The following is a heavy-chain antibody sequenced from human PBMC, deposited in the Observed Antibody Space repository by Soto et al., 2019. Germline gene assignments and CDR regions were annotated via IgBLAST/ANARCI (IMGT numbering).Heavy chain of an antibody. D-gene: IGHD2-15*01. Sequence: GASVKVSCKASGFTFTSSAVQWVRQARGQRLEWIGWIVVGSGNTNYAQKFQERVTITRDMSTSTAYMELSSLRSEDTAVYYCAAPGHVVVVGSIGMDVWGQGTTVTVSS. J-gene: IGHJ6*02. CDR2: IVVGSGNT. CDR3: AAPGHVVVVGSIGMDV. CDR1: GFTFTSSA. V-gene: IGHV1-58*01.